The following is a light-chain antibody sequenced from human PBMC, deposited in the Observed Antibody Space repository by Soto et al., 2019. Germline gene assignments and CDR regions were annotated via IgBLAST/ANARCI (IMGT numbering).Light chain of an antibody. CDR1: QSINSNS. CDR2: GTS. Sequence: EIVLTQSPGTLPVSPGERVTLSCRASQSINSNSLAWYQQKPGQAPRLLIYGTSTRAPGIPDRFSGGGSGADFTLTISRLEPEDFAVYYCQQYGNSPRWTFGRGTKVDFK. V-gene: IGKV3-20*01. J-gene: IGKJ1*01. CDR3: QQYGNSPRWT.